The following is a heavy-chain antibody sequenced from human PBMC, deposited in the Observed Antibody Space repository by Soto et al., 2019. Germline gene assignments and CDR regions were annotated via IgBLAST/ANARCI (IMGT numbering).Heavy chain of an antibody. CDR1: GYTCSNYW. D-gene: IGHD3-10*01. J-gene: IGHJ4*02. CDR3: ARKFAPEFFDS. Sequence: PRESLKMSCKGSGYTCSNYWIAWVRQMPGKGLEWMGIIYPGDSDTKYSPAFQGQVTISADKSINTAYLQWTSLEASDTAMYYCARKFAPEFFDSWGQGTLVTV. V-gene: IGHV5-51*01. CDR2: IYPGDSDT.